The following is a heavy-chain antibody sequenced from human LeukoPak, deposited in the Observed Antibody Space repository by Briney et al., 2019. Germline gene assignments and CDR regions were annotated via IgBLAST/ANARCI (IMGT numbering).Heavy chain of an antibody. CDR3: ARGPSINYGDYYY. J-gene: IGHJ4*02. CDR1: GFTFSSYA. CDR2: ISYDGSNK. V-gene: IGHV3-30-3*01. D-gene: IGHD4-17*01. Sequence: GGSLRLSCAASGFTFSSYAMHWVRQAPGKGLEWVAVISYDGSNKYYADSVKGRFTISRDNSKNTLYLQMNSLRADDTAVYYCARGPSINYGDYYYWGQGTLVTVSS.